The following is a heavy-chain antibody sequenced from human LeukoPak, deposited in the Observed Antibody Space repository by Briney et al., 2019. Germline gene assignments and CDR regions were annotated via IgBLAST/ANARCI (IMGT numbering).Heavy chain of an antibody. CDR1: GYSFASYW. V-gene: IGHV5-51*01. CDR3: ARHGGWFGELLGP. J-gene: IGHJ4*02. Sequence: KLGESLKISCKGSGYSFASYWIGWVRQMPGKGLEWMRIIYPGDSDTRYSPSFQGQVTISADKSISTAYLQWSSLKASDTAMYYCARHGGWFGELLGPWGQGTLVTVSS. CDR2: IYPGDSDT. D-gene: IGHD3-10*01.